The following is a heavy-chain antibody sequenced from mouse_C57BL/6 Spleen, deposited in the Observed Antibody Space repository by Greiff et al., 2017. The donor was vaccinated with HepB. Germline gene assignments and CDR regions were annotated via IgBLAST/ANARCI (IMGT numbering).Heavy chain of an antibody. Sequence: EVQLEESGGGLVQPGASLSLSCAASGFTFTDYYMSWVRQPPGKALEWLGFIRNKANGYTTEYSASVKGRFTISRDNSKSILYLQMNALSAEDSASYYCARSSYDYAPAWFAYWGQGTLVTVSA. CDR2: IRNKANGYTT. CDR3: ARSSYDYAPAWFAY. CDR1: GFTFTDYY. J-gene: IGHJ3*01. V-gene: IGHV7-3*01. D-gene: IGHD2-4*01.